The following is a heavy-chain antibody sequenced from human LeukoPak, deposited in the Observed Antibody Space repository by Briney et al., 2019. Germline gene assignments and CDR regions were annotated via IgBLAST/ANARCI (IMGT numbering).Heavy chain of an antibody. Sequence: GGSLRLSCAASGFTFSSYSMNWVRQAPGKGLEWVSSISSSSSCIYYADSVKGRFTISRDNSKNTLYLQMNSLRAEDTAVYYCARDRGTTSSAGYYFDYWGQGTLVTVSS. J-gene: IGHJ4*02. CDR1: GFTFSSYS. D-gene: IGHD6-6*01. V-gene: IGHV3-21*01. CDR2: ISSSSSCI. CDR3: ARDRGTTSSAGYYFDY.